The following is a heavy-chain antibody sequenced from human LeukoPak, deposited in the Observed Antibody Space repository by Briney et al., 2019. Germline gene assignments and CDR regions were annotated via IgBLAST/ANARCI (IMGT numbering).Heavy chain of an antibody. CDR3: ARADSWYGDYRGYFDY. D-gene: IGHD4-17*01. CDR1: GFTFSSYS. Sequence: GGSLRLSCAASGFTFSSYSMNWVRQAPGKGLEWVSSISSRSSYIYYADSVEGRFTISRDNAKNSLYLHMNSLSAEATAVYYCARADSWYGDYRGYFDYWGQGTLVTVSS. J-gene: IGHJ4*02. CDR2: ISSRSSYI. V-gene: IGHV3-21*01.